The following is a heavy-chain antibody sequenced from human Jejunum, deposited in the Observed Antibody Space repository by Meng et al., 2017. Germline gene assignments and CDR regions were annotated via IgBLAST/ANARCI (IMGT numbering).Heavy chain of an antibody. CDR1: GGTFSTSI. Sequence: SVKVSCKASGGTFSTSIFSWVRQAPGQGLEWMGRIIPVLGLVNYAQKFQGRVTITADKSTSTAYMELSSLRSEDTAVYYCAREIGRGDFQYWGQGTLVTVSS. D-gene: IGHD2/OR15-2a*01. J-gene: IGHJ1*01. CDR2: IIPVLGLV. CDR3: AREIGRGDFQY. V-gene: IGHV1-69*04.